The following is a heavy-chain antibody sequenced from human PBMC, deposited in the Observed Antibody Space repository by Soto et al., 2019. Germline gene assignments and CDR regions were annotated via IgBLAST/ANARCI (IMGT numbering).Heavy chain of an antibody. V-gene: IGHV3-23*01. J-gene: IGHJ5*02. CDR3: AKFGVAARRSFFWNSIWFDH. Sequence: PGGSLRLSCAASGFTFRTSAMSWVRRAPGKGLEWVSGINSDDSKHYIASVRGRFTISRDNSKNTLFLQMNSLRAEDTAIYYCAKFGVAARRSFFWNSIWFDHWGQGTLVTVSS. CDR1: GFTFRTSA. D-gene: IGHD6-6*01. CDR2: INSDDSK.